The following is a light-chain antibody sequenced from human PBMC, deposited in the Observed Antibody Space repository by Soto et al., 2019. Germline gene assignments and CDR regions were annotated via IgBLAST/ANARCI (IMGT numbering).Light chain of an antibody. Sequence: EIVLTQSPGTPSLSPGERATLSCRASQSVSSSYLAWYQQKPGQAPRLLIYGASSRATGIPDRFSGSGSGTDFTLTISRLEPEDFAVYYCQQYGSWWTFGQGTKVDIK. V-gene: IGKV3-20*01. J-gene: IGKJ1*01. CDR3: QQYGSWWT. CDR1: QSVSSSY. CDR2: GAS.